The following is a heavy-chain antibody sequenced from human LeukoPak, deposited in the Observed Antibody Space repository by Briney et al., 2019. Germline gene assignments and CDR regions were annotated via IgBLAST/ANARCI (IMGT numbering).Heavy chain of an antibody. CDR1: GGSISSSSYY. D-gene: IGHD3-22*01. J-gene: IGHJ4*02. CDR2: IYYNGST. CDR3: ARHTGYYDGSGYCPDY. Sequence: SETLSLTCTVSGGSISSSSYYWGWIRQPPGRGLEWIGSIYYNGSTYYNPSLKSRVTISGDMSKNQFSLKLSSVTAADTAVYYCARHTGYYDGSGYCPDYWGQGTLVTVSS. V-gene: IGHV4-39*01.